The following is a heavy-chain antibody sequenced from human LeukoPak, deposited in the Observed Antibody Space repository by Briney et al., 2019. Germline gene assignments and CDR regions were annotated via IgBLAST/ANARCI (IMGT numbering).Heavy chain of an antibody. CDR1: GDSISSYY. CDR3: ARHDLRGGAFDI. J-gene: IGHJ3*02. V-gene: IGHV4-59*08. D-gene: IGHD3/OR15-3a*01. CDR2: MHNNGNS. Sequence: SETLSLTCTVSGDSISSYYWSWIRQPPGKGLEWIAYMHNNGNSNYNPSLKSRVTISIDTSNNHFSLKLTSVTAADTAIYYCARHDLRGGAFDIWGRGTLVTVSS.